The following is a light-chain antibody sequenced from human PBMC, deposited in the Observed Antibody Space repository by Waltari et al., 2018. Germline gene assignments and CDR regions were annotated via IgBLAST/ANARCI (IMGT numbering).Light chain of an antibody. CDR2: ATS. CDR1: ENIGSY. Sequence: DIQMTQSPSSLSVPIGDRVTITCRASENIGSYLNWYQQRTGEAPKLLIYATSTLQTEVPSRFSGSGSRTDFTLTISSLQPEDFATYYCQHTFETPYSFGQGTKLESK. V-gene: IGKV1-39*01. J-gene: IGKJ2*01. CDR3: QHTFETPYS.